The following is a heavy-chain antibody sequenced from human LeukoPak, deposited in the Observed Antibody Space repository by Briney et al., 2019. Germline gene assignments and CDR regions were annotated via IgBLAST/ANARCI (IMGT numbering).Heavy chain of an antibody. CDR1: GYTFTSYD. Sequence: ASVKVSCKASGYTFTSYDINWVRQATGQGLEWMGWMNPNSGNTGYAQKFQGRVTITRNTSISTAYMELSSLRSDDTAVYYCARDPARGDYGDPDWGQGTLVTVSS. D-gene: IGHD4-17*01. J-gene: IGHJ4*02. CDR3: ARDPARGDYGDPD. CDR2: MNPNSGNT. V-gene: IGHV1-8*03.